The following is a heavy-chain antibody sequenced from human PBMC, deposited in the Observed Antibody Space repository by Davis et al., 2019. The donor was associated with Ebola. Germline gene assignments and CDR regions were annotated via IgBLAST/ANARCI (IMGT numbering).Heavy chain of an antibody. CDR2: IIPIFGTA. J-gene: IGHJ6*02. V-gene: IGHV1-69*06. CDR3: ARDSVGYSRGGMDV. CDR1: GGTFSSYA. D-gene: IGHD6-13*01. Sequence: SLKVSCKASGGTFSSYAISWVRQAPGQGLEWMGGIIPIFGTANYAQKFQGRVTLTADKSTSTAYMELSSLRSEVRAVYYCARDSVGYSRGGMDVWGQGTTVTVSS.